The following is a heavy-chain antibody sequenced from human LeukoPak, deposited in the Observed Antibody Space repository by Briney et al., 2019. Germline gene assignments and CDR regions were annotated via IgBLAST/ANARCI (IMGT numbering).Heavy chain of an antibody. CDR3: ARDLDSSGYYRRD. CDR1: GYTFTSYY. J-gene: IGHJ6*02. CDR2: INPSGGST. V-gene: IGHV1-46*01. Sequence: ASVTVSCTASGYTFTSYYMHWVRQAPGQGLEWMGIINPSGGSTRYAQKFQGRVTMTRDTSTSTVYMELSSLRSEDTAVYYCARDLDSSGYYRRDWGQGTTVTVSS. D-gene: IGHD3-22*01.